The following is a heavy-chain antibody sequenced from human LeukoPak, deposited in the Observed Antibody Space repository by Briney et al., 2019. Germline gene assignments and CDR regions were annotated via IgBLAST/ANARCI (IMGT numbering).Heavy chain of an antibody. CDR2: IYYSGST. CDR1: GGSISSYY. J-gene: IGHJ4*02. D-gene: IGHD6-13*01. CDR3: AREGSSWYSADY. Sequence: TSETLSLTCTVSGGSISSYYWSWIRQPPGKGLEWIGYIYYSGSTNYNPSLKSRVTISVYTSKNQFSLKLSSVTAADTAVYYCAREGSSWYSADYWGQGTLVTVSS. V-gene: IGHV4-59*01.